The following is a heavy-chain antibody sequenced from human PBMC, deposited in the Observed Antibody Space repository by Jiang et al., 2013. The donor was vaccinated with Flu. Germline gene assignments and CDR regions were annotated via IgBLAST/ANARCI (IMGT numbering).Heavy chain of an antibody. D-gene: IGHD3-10*01. CDR2: INPNSGGT. J-gene: IGHJ6*02. V-gene: IGHV1-2*02. CDR1: GYTFTGYY. Sequence: CGAEVKKPGASVKVSCKASGYTFTGYYMHWVRQAPGQGLEWMGWINPNSGGTNYAQKFQGRVTMTRDTSISTAYMELSRLRSDDTAVYYCARTWFGEFYGTDVWGQGTTVTVSS. CDR3: ARTWFGEFYGTDV.